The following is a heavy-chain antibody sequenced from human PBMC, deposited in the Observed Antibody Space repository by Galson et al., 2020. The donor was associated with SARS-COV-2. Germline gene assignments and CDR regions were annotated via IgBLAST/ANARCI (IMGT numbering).Heavy chain of an antibody. Sequence: SETLSLTCTVSGGSISSYYWSWIRQPPGKGLEWIGYIYYSGSTNYNPSLKSRVTISVDTSKNQFSLKLSSVTAADTAVYYCPRHVYIRYFDYWGQGTLVTVSS. V-gene: IGHV4-59*08. CDR1: GGSISSYY. CDR2: IYYSGST. D-gene: IGHD2-8*01. CDR3: PRHVYIRYFDY. J-gene: IGHJ4*02.